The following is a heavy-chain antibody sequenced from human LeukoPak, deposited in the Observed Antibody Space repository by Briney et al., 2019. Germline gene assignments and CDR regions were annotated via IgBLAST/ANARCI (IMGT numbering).Heavy chain of an antibody. CDR3: AEGCGSVSCYFDY. CDR1: GFTFDDYA. Sequence: PGGSLRLSCAVFGFTFDDYAMHWVRQAPGKGLEWVSGISWNSGSIAYADSVKGRFTISRDNAKNFLYLQMSSLRAEDTALYYCAEGCGSVSCYFDYWGQGTLVTVSS. CDR2: ISWNSGSI. D-gene: IGHD2-2*01. J-gene: IGHJ4*02. V-gene: IGHV3-9*01.